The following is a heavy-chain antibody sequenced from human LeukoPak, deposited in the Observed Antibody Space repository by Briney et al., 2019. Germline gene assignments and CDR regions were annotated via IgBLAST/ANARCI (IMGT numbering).Heavy chain of an antibody. D-gene: IGHD5-18*01. Sequence: GRSLRLSCAASGFTIDDYAMHWVRQVPGKGLEWVSGISWNSGSIGYADPVKGRFTISRDNAKNSLYLQMNSLRAEDTALYYCVKAFLYSYGLEAPLGYWGQGTLVTVSS. CDR3: VKAFLYSYGLEAPLGY. CDR2: ISWNSGSI. V-gene: IGHV3-9*01. J-gene: IGHJ4*02. CDR1: GFTIDDYA.